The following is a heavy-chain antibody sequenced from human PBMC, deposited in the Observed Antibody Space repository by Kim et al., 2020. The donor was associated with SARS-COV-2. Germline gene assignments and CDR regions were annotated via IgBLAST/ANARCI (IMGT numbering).Heavy chain of an antibody. D-gene: IGHD2-15*01. J-gene: IGHJ4*02. CDR1: GDLITTNSHL. CDR3: ARDRDIRWFFY. Sequence: SETLSLTCTAYGDLITTNSHLWGWIRQPPGKGLEWLGSISYGGSTYYNPSLKSRVTMSRDTSKSQVSLNLKSVTAADTAIYYCARDRDIRWFFYWGQGTLVSVSS. V-gene: IGHV4-39*07. CDR2: ISYGGST.